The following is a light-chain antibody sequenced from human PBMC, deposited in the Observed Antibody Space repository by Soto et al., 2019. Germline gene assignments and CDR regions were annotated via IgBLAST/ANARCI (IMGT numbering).Light chain of an antibody. CDR2: GAS. J-gene: IGKJ1*01. V-gene: IGKV3-20*01. Sequence: EVVLTQSPGTLSLSPGDRASLSCRASQNLSRSFLAWYQHKPGQAPRLLISGASSRATGIPDRFSGSGSGTDFTLTINRLEPEDFAVYYCQQYDSSPRTFGQGTMV. CDR1: QNLSRSF. CDR3: QQYDSSPRT.